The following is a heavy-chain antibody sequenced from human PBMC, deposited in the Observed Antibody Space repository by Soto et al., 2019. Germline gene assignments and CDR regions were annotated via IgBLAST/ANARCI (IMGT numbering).Heavy chain of an antibody. CDR2: IYYNGNT. D-gene: IGHD1-1*01. CDR1: GGYISSYY. Sequence: SETLSLTCTVSGGYISSYYWSWIRQPPGKGLEWIGYIYYNGNTNYNPSLKSRVTISVDTSRNQFSLKLTSVTAADTAVYYCAVESFARFDPWGQGILVTVSS. V-gene: IGHV4-59*01. J-gene: IGHJ5*02. CDR3: AVESFARFDP.